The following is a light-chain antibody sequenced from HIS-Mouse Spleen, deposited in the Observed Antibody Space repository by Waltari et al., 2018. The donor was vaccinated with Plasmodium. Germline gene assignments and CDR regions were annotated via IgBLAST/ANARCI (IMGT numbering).Light chain of an antibody. CDR2: AAS. J-gene: IGKJ1*01. CDR1: QGISSY. CDR3: QQSYSTWT. Sequence: DIQLTQSPSFLSASVGDRVTITCRASQGISSYLAWYQQKPGKAPKLLIYAASTLQSGVPSRFSGSGSGTEFTLTISSRQPEDFATYYCQQSYSTWTFGQGTKVEIK. V-gene: IGKV1-9*01.